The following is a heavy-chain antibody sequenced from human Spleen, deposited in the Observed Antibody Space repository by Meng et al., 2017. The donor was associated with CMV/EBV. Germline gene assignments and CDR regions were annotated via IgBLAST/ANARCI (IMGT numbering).Heavy chain of an antibody. Sequence: SGFTLTNFAMTWVRQAPGKGLEWVSAISGSGGSTYYADSVKGRFTISRDNSKNTLYLEMNSLRAEDTAVYYCAKGGTYCSSTSCYDPWGQGTLVTVSS. CDR2: ISGSGGST. CDR3: AKGGTYCSSTSCYDP. D-gene: IGHD2-2*01. CDR1: GFTLTNFA. V-gene: IGHV3-23*01. J-gene: IGHJ5*02.